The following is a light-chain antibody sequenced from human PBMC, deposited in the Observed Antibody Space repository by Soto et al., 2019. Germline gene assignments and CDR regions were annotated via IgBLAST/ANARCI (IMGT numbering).Light chain of an antibody. CDR3: QHYGTSTRT. J-gene: IGKJ1*01. Sequence: EIVLTQSPGTLSLSPGESATLSCRATQSVSATYLAWYQQKPGQAPRLLIYAASSRATDMPDRFSGSGSGTDFTLAISRLEPEDFAVYWCQHYGTSTRTFGHGTKVDIK. CDR1: QSVSATY. V-gene: IGKV3-20*01. CDR2: AAS.